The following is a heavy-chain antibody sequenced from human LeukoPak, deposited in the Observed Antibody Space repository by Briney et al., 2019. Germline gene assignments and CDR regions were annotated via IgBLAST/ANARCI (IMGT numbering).Heavy chain of an antibody. CDR2: IKQDGSEK. CDR1: GFTFSSYW. V-gene: IGHV3-7*01. Sequence: RGSLRLSCAASGFTFSSYWMSWVRQAPGKGLEWVANIKQDGSEKYYVDSVKGRFTISRDNAKNSLYLQMNSLRAEDTAVYYCARDQRGFSYSKYYFDYWGQGTLVTVSS. J-gene: IGHJ4*02. D-gene: IGHD5-18*01. CDR3: ARDQRGFSYSKYYFDY.